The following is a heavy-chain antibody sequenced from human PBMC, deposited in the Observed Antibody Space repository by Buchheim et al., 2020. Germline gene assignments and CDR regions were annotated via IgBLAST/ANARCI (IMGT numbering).Heavy chain of an antibody. Sequence: QVQLVESGGGVVQPGRSLRLSCAASGFTFSSYGMHWVRQAPGKGLEWVAVISYDGSNKYYADSVKGRFTISRDKSKNTLYLQMNSLRAEDTAVYYCAKLLTGDDAFDIWGQGT. J-gene: IGHJ3*02. V-gene: IGHV3-30*18. CDR2: ISYDGSNK. CDR1: GFTFSSYG. D-gene: IGHD7-27*01. CDR3: AKLLTGDDAFDI.